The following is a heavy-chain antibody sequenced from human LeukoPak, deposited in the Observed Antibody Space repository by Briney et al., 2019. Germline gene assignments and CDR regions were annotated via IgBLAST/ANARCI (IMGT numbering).Heavy chain of an antibody. CDR1: GGSISSSSYY. D-gene: IGHD3-10*01. J-gene: IGHJ4*02. Sequence: PSETLSLTCTVSGGSISSSSYYWGWIRQPPGKGLEWIGSIYYSGSTYYNPSLKSRVTISVDTSKNQFSLKLSSVTAADTAVYYCASTYYGSGSYQLNWGQGTLVTVSS. CDR3: ASTYYGSGSYQLN. CDR2: IYYSGST. V-gene: IGHV4-39*01.